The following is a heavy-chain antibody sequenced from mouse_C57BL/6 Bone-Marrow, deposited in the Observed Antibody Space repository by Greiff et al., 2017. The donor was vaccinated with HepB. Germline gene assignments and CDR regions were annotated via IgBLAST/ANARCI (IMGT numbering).Heavy chain of an antibody. CDR1: GFTFSNYW. Sequence: VQLKESGGGLVQPGGSMKLSCVASGFTFSNYWMNWVRQSPEKGLEWVAQIRLKSDNYATHYAESVKGRFTISRDDSKSSVYLQMNNLRAEDTGIYYCTTFITTVVATPYWGQGTLVTVSA. J-gene: IGHJ3*01. D-gene: IGHD1-1*01. V-gene: IGHV6-3*01. CDR3: TTFITTVVATPY. CDR2: IRLKSDNYAT.